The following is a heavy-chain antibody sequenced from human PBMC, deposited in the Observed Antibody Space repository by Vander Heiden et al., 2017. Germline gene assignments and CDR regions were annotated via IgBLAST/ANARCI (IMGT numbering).Heavy chain of an antibody. J-gene: IGHJ3*02. Sequence: EVQLVESGGGLIQPGRSLRLSCAASGFIFDDYAVHWVRQIPGKGLEWVSGIIWNSGRIGYGDSVKGRFTISRDNAKKSLYLETNSLRLEDTALYYCVKGVGYSLGDAFDIWGQGTMVTVSS. CDR1: GFIFDDYA. D-gene: IGHD6-13*01. V-gene: IGHV3-9*01. CDR2: IIWNSGRI. CDR3: VKGVGYSLGDAFDI.